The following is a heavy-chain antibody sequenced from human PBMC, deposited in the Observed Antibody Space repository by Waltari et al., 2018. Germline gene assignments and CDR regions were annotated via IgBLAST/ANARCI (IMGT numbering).Heavy chain of an antibody. Sequence: QVQLQESGPGLVKPSETLSLTCTVSGGSISSYYWSWIRQPPGKGLEWIGYIYYSGSTSYHASLTSRVTISVDTSKNQFSLKLSSVTAADTAVYYCARVNCSSTSCYGPNWFDPWGQGTLVTVSS. CDR3: ARVNCSSTSCYGPNWFDP. D-gene: IGHD2-2*01. J-gene: IGHJ5*02. CDR2: IYYSGST. CDR1: GGSISSYY. V-gene: IGHV4-59*01.